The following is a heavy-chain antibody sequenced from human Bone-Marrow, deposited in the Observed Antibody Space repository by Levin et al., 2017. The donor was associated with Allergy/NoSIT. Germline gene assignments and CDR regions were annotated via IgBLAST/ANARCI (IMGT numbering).Heavy chain of an antibody. D-gene: IGHD3-22*01. CDR3: AKDVRGGYFGSGAFDV. CDR2: LTWNSGSL. V-gene: IGHV3-9*01. J-gene: IGHJ3*01. Sequence: PGESLKISCAASGFIFDDYAMHWVRQRPGKGLEWVSGLTWNSGSLGYAVSVRGRFTISRDNAKNSLFLQMNSLRPEDTALYYCAKDVRGGYFGSGAFDVWGQGTTVTVSS. CDR1: GFIFDDYA.